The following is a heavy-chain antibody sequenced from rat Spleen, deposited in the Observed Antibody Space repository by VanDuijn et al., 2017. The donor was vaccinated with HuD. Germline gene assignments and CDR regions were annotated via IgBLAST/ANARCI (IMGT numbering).Heavy chain of an antibody. V-gene: IGHV2-63*01. D-gene: IGHD1-4*01. CDR2: MRYNGDT. J-gene: IGHJ2*01. CDR1: GFSLIRYN. Sequence: QVQLKESGPGLVQPSQTLSLTCTVSGFSLIRYNVHWVRQPPGKGLEWMGRMRYNGDTSYNSALKSRLSISRDTSKSQVYLKMNSLQTEDTAIYFCVRERVPGFAFYFDYWGQGVMVTVSS. CDR3: VRERVPGFAFYFDY.